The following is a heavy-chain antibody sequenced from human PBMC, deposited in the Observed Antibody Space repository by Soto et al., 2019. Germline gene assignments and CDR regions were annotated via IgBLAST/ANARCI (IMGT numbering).Heavy chain of an antibody. CDR1: GFTFSSYV. CDR2: VSTSGGAT. V-gene: IGHV3-23*01. Sequence: GGSLRLSCAASGFTFSSYVMSWVRQAPGKGLEWVSSVSTSGGATYYADSVKGRFTISRDNSKITLYLQMNSLRADDTAVYYCARRFCFNSKCYAFDSWGQGTLVTVSS. CDR3: ARRFCFNSKCYAFDS. D-gene: IGHD2-2*01. J-gene: IGHJ4*02.